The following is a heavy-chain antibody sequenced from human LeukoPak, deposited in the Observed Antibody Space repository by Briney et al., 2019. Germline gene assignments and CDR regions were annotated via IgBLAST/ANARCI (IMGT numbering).Heavy chain of an antibody. D-gene: IGHD2-21*02. CDR3: ARHGHHGDHDY. CDR1: GDAIHRSTYF. V-gene: IGHV4-39*01. J-gene: IGHJ4*02. CDR2: IYYSGTT. Sequence: SETLSLTCTVSGDAIHRSTYFWGWIRQPPGRGLEWIGSIYYSGTTYYSPSVKSRVTISVDTSKNHFSLRLSSVTAADTAVYYCARHGHHGDHDYWGQGTLVTVSS.